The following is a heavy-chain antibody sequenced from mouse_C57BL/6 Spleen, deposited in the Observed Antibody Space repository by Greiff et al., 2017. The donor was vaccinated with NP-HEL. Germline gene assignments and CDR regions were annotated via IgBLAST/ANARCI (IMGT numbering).Heavy chain of an antibody. Sequence: EVKLQQSGPELVKPGASVKISCKASGYTFTDYYMNWVKQSHGKSLEWIGDINPNNGGTSYNQKFKGKATLTVDKSSSTAYMELRSLTSEDSAVYYCARDGDGNYGGFADWGQGTLVTVSA. J-gene: IGHJ3*01. V-gene: IGHV1-26*01. CDR2: INPNNGGT. D-gene: IGHD2-1*01. CDR1: GYTFTDYY. CDR3: ARDGDGNYGGFAD.